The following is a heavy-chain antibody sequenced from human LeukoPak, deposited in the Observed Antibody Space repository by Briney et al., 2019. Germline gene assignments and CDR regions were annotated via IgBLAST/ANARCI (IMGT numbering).Heavy chain of an antibody. V-gene: IGHV3-11*01. CDR3: ARECSSTSCPVLD. CDR2: ISSSGSTI. CDR1: GLTFSDYY. Sequence: GGSLRLSCAASGLTFSDYYMSWIRQAPGKGLEWVSYISSSGSTIYYADSVKGRFTISRDNAKNSLYLQMNSLRAEDTAVYYCARECSSTSCPVLDWGQGTLVTVSS. D-gene: IGHD2-2*01. J-gene: IGHJ4*02.